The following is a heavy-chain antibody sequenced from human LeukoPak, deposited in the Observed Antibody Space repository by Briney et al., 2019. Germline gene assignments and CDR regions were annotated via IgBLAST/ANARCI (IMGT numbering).Heavy chain of an antibody. CDR3: AKAPGSNYDILTGYFDY. J-gene: IGHJ4*02. Sequence: PGGSLRLSCAASGFTFSSYSMNWVRQAPGKGLEWVSYISSSSSTIYYADSVKGRFTISRDNAKNSLYLQMNSLRAEDMALYYCAKAPGSNYDILTGYFDYWGQGTLVTVSS. CDR2: ISSSSSTI. CDR1: GFTFSSYS. D-gene: IGHD3-9*01. V-gene: IGHV3-48*04.